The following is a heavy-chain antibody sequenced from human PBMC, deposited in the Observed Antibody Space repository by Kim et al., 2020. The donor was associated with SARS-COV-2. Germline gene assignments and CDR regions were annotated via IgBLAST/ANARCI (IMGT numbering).Heavy chain of an antibody. V-gene: IGHV1-18*01. CDR3: ASPSSSSAYYYYGMDV. CDR2: ISAYNGNT. Sequence: ASVTVSCKASGYTFTSYGISWVRQAPGQGLEWMGWISAYNGNTNYAQKLQGRVTMTTDTSTSTAYMELRSLRSDDTAVYYCASPSSSSAYYYYGMDVWGQGTTVTVSS. J-gene: IGHJ6*02. D-gene: IGHD6-6*01. CDR1: GYTFTSYG.